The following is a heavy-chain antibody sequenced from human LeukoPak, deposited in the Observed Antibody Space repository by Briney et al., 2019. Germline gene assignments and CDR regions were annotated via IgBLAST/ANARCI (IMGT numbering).Heavy chain of an antibody. V-gene: IGHV4-34*01. Sequence: SETLSLTCAVYGGSFSGYYWSWIRQPPGKGLEWIGEINHSGSTDYNPSLKSRVTISVDTSKNQFSLKLSSVTAADTAVYYCARAHDSPFDYWGQGTLVTVSS. D-gene: IGHD2-15*01. J-gene: IGHJ4*02. CDR1: GGSFSGYY. CDR3: ARAHDSPFDY. CDR2: INHSGST.